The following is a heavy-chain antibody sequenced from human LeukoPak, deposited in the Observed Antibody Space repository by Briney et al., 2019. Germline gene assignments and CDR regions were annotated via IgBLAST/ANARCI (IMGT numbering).Heavy chain of an antibody. V-gene: IGHV1-2*02. CDR1: GYTFTGYY. CDR2: INPNSGGT. J-gene: IGHJ4*02. CDR3: ARDPPGSTDPFDY. Sequence: GASVKVSCKASGYTFTGYYMHWARQAPGQGLEWMGWINPNSGGTNYAQKFQGRVTMTRDTSISTAYMELSRLRSDDTAVYYCARDPPGSTDPFDYWGQGTLVTVSS.